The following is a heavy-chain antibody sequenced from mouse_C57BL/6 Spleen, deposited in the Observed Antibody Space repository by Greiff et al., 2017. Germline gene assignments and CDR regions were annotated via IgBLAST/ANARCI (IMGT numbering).Heavy chain of an antibody. V-gene: IGHV1-66*01. CDR1: GYSFTSYY. J-gene: IGHJ4*01. CDR2: IYPGSGNT. Sequence: QVQLKESGPELVKPGASVKISCKASGYSFTSYYIHWVKQRPGQGLEWIGWIYPGSGNTKYNEKFKGKATLTADTSSSTAYMQLSSLTSEDSAVYYCARSPQVYYAMDYWGQGTSVTVSS. D-gene: IGHD1-3*01. CDR3: ARSPQVYYAMDY.